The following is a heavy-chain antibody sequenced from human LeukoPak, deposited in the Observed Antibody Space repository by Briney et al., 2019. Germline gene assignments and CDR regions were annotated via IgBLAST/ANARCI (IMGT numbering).Heavy chain of an antibody. J-gene: IGHJ1*01. CDR2: INHSGST. V-gene: IGHV4-34*01. CDR3: ARRQKVTARYFQH. D-gene: IGHD5-18*01. Sequence: SETLSLTCAVYGGSFSGYYWSWIRQPPGKGLEWIGEINHSGSTNYNPSLRSRVTISVDTSKNQFSLKLSSVTAADTAVYYCARRQKVTARYFQHWGQGTLVTVSS. CDR1: GGSFSGYY.